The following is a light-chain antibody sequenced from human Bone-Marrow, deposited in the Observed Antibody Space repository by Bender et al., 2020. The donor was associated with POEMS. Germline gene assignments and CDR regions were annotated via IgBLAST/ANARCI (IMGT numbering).Light chain of an antibody. CDR2: QGT. CDR3: QVWDSNSNHVI. J-gene: IGLJ2*01. V-gene: IGLV3-1*01. CDR1: ELGAKY. Sequence: SYELTQPPSVSVSPGQTAIITCSGDELGAKYVSWYQHKSGQSPVLVIYQGTKRPSGIPERFSGTKSRNAAALTITRVEGGDEADYYCQVWDSNSNHVIFGGGTTLTVL.